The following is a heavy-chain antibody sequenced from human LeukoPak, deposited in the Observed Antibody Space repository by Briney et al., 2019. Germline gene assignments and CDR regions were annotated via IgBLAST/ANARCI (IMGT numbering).Heavy chain of an antibody. J-gene: IGHJ4*02. Sequence: ASVKVSCKASGYTFTGYYMHWVRQAPGQGLEWMGWISPYNGNTNYAQKLQGRVTLTTDTSTSTAYMELRSLRSDDTAVYYCARLYSSSWYRVDDYWGQGTLVTVSS. D-gene: IGHD6-13*01. CDR2: ISPYNGNT. CDR1: GYTFTGYY. V-gene: IGHV1-18*04. CDR3: ARLYSSSWYRVDDY.